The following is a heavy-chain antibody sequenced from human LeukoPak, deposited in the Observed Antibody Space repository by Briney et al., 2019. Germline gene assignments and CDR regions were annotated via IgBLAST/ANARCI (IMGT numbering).Heavy chain of an antibody. J-gene: IGHJ4*02. CDR1: GGSFSGSY. V-gene: IGHV4-34*01. CDR3: ASLDYPKYYFDY. CDR2: INHSGST. D-gene: IGHD4-11*01. Sequence: SETLSLTCAVYGGSFSGSYWSWIRQPPGKGLEWIGEINHSGSTNYNPSLKSRVTMSVDTSKNQFSLKLSSVTAADTAVYYCASLDYPKYYFDYWGQGTLVTVSS.